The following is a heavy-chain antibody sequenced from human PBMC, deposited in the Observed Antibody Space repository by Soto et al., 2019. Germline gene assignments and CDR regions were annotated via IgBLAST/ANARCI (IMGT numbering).Heavy chain of an antibody. V-gene: IGHV3-23*01. J-gene: IGHJ4*02. D-gene: IGHD2-15*01. CDR1: GFTFSSYA. CDR2: ISNSGAGT. Sequence: EVQLLESGGGLVQPGGSLRLSCAASGFTFSSYAMSWVRQAPGKGLEWVSGISNSGAGTYYADSVKGRFTISRDNYKNTLYVQMNSLRGEDTAVYYCAKLFCSGGSCYSDYWGQGTLVTVSS. CDR3: AKLFCSGGSCYSDY.